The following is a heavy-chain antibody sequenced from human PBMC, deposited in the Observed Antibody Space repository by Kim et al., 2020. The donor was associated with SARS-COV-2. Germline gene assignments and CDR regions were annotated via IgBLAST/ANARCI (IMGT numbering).Heavy chain of an antibody. CDR2: IWYDGSNK. J-gene: IGHJ6*02. V-gene: IGHV3-33*01. CDR3: ARDHHPSHGYYYYGKDV. Sequence: GGSLRLSCAASGFTFSSYGMHWVRQAPGKGLEWVAVIWYDGSNKYYADSVKGRFTISRDNSKNTLHLQMNSLRAEDTAVYYCARDHHPSHGYYYYGKDVWGQETTVTVSS. CDR1: GFTFSSYG.